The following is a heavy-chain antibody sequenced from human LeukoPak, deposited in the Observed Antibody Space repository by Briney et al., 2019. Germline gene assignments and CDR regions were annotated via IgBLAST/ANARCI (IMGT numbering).Heavy chain of an antibody. CDR3: ARDNPRLHSSSSLGPRYYYYGMDV. CDR2: ISSDGSST. Sequence: GGSLRLSCAVSGFTFDDYGMSWVRQAPGKGLVWVSRISSDGSSTSYADSVKGRFTISRDNAENTLFLQMNSLRAEDTAVYYCARDNPRLHSSSSLGPRYYYYGMDVWGQGTTVTVSS. V-gene: IGHV3-74*01. CDR1: GFTFDDYG. D-gene: IGHD6-6*01. J-gene: IGHJ6*02.